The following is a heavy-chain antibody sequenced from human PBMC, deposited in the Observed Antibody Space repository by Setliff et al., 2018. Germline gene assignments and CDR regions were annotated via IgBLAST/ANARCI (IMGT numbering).Heavy chain of an antibody. CDR1: GFTFSTYS. D-gene: IGHD6-25*01. CDR3: ARSPANGGHDAFDI. V-gene: IGHV3-21*01. Sequence: GGSLRLSCAASGFTFSTYSMHWVRQAPGKGLEWVSSISPGSIYIYYTDSVKGRLTISRDNAKNSLYLQMSSLGAEDTAVYYCARSPANGGHDAFDIWGQGTMVTVSS. J-gene: IGHJ3*02. CDR2: ISPGSIYI.